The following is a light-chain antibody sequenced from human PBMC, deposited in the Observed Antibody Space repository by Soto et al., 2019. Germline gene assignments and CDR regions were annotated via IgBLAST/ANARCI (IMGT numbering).Light chain of an antibody. J-gene: IGKJ4*01. CDR1: QSVSSN. V-gene: IGKV3-15*01. CDR2: VAS. Sequence: EIVMTQSPATLSVSPGERATLSCRASQSVSSNLAWYQQKPGQTPKLLIYVASTSATGIPARFSGSGSGTELTLTIRSLQSEDFAVYYCQQYNVWPLTFGGGTKVEFK. CDR3: QQYNVWPLT.